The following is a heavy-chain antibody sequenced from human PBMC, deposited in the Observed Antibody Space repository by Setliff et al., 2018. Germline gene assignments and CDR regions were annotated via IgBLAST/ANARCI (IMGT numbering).Heavy chain of an antibody. D-gene: IGHD4-17*01. CDR1: GFTFSRSA. Sequence: PGESLKISCAASGFTFSRSAIHWVRQASGKGLEWVGRVRSRINNFATAYDASVKGRFIISRDDSKNTAYLQMNSLKTEDTAVYYCASDIHNDYDYFDYWGQGIQVTVPQ. J-gene: IGHJ4*02. CDR2: VRSRINNFAT. V-gene: IGHV3-73*01. CDR3: ASDIHNDYDYFDY.